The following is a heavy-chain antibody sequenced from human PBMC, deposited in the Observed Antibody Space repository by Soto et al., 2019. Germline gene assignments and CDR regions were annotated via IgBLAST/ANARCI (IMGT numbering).Heavy chain of an antibody. V-gene: IGHV1-2*04. CDR2: INPKTGDT. J-gene: IGHJ5*02. D-gene: IGHD5-18*01. CDR1: GYTFSDYY. CDR3: AREPNSTTTSYGISSGHCCFDP. Sequence: QVHLVQSGGEVKKPGASVKVSCTASGYTFSDYYIHWVRQAPGHGLEWMGWINPKTGDTNYVQQFHDWVTMTKDTSINTVDMELRNLKFDDPAVYYGAREPNSTTTSYGISSGHCCFDPWGQGTLVTVSS.